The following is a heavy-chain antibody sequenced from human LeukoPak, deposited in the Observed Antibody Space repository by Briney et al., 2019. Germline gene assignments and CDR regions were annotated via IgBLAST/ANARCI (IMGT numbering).Heavy chain of an antibody. CDR3: ARDNPSELLWFGELPD. CDR1: GFTFSGYW. CDR2: INSDGSST. Sequence: GGSLRLSCAASGFTFSGYWMHWVRQAPGKGLVWVSRINSDGSSTSYADSVKGRFTISRDNAKNTLYLQMNSLRAEDTAVYYCARDNPSELLWFGELPDWGQGTLVTVSS. J-gene: IGHJ4*02. D-gene: IGHD3-10*01. V-gene: IGHV3-74*01.